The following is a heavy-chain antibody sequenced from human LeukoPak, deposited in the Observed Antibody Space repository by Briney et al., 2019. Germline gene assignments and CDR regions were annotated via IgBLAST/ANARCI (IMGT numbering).Heavy chain of an antibody. Sequence: PSETLSLTCAVYGGSFSGYYWSWIRQPPGKGLEWIGEINHSGSTNYNPSLKSRVTISVDTSKNKFSLKLSSVTAADTAVYYCARPSRRGYYDYVWGSYRYTGYYFDYWGQGTLVTVSS. J-gene: IGHJ4*02. D-gene: IGHD3-16*02. CDR2: INHSGST. V-gene: IGHV4-34*01. CDR3: ARPSRRGYYDYVWGSYRYTGYYFDY. CDR1: GGSFSGYY.